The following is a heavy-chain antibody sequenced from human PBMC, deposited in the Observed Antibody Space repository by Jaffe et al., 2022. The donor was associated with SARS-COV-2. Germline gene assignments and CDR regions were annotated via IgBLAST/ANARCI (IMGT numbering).Heavy chain of an antibody. D-gene: IGHD2-2*01. CDR2: ISGSGDST. V-gene: IGHV3-23*01. CDR1: RFTFSTYA. J-gene: IGHJ4*02. CDR3: AKDTYCTSISCGAFDY. Sequence: EVHLLESGGGLVQPGGSLRLSCAASRFTFSTYAMSWVRQAPGKGLEWVSGISGSGDSTFYADSVKGRFSISRDNSKNTLFLQINSLRAEDTAVYYCAKDTYCTSISCGAFDYWGQGTLVSVSS.